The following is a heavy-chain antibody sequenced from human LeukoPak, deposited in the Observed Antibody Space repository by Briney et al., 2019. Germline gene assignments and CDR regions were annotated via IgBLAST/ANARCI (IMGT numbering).Heavy chain of an antibody. CDR3: ARVDPYYYDSSGYYLFDY. J-gene: IGHJ4*02. V-gene: IGHV3-74*01. CDR2: INSDGSST. Sequence: PGGSLRLSCAASGFTFSSYWMHWVRQAPGKGLVWVSRINSDGSSTSYADSVKGRFTISRDNAKNTLYLQMNSLRAEDTAVYYCARVDPYYYDSSGYYLFDYWGQGTLVTVSS. CDR1: GFTFSSYW. D-gene: IGHD3-22*01.